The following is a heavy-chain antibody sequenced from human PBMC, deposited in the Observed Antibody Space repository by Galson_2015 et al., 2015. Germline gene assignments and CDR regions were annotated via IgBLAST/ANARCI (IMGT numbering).Heavy chain of an antibody. CDR3: ARGYSGYDSHFDY. Sequence: SLRLSCAASGFTFSSYWMSWVRQAPGKGLEWVANIKQDGSEKYYVDSVKGRFTISRDNAKNSLYLQMNSLRAEDTAVYYCARGYSGYDSHFDYWGQGTLVTVSS. CDR1: GFTFSSYW. J-gene: IGHJ4*02. D-gene: IGHD5-12*01. CDR2: IKQDGSEK. V-gene: IGHV3-7*01.